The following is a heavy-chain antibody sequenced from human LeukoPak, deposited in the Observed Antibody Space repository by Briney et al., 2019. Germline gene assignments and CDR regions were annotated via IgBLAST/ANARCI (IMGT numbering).Heavy chain of an antibody. J-gene: IGHJ5*02. V-gene: IGHV3-30-3*01. Sequence: GGSLRLSCAASGFTFSSYAMHWVRQAPGKGLEWVAVISYDGSNKYYADSMKGRFTISRDNSKNTLYLQMNSLRAEDTAVYYCARDAQLLSNWFDPWGQGTLVTVSS. CDR3: ARDAQLLSNWFDP. CDR1: GFTFSSYA. CDR2: ISYDGSNK. D-gene: IGHD2-2*01.